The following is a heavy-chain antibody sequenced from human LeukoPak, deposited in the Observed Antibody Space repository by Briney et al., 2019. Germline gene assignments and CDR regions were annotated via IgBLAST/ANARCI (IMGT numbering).Heavy chain of an antibody. V-gene: IGHV5-51*01. CDR2: IYPGDSGT. D-gene: IGHD6-13*01. Sequence: GESLKISCKGSGYSFSTYWIGWVRQMPGKGLEWIGLIYPGDSGTRYSPSFQGQVTFSVDKSISTAYLQWSSLKASDTATYYCARNGAAGTPNRFFNWFDPWGQGTQVTVSS. CDR1: GYSFSTYW. J-gene: IGHJ5*02. CDR3: ARNGAAGTPNRFFNWFDP.